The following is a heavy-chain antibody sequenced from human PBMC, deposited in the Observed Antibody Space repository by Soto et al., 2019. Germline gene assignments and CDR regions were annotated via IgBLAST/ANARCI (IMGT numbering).Heavy chain of an antibody. Sequence: QVQLVQSGAEVKKPGASVKVSCKASGYTFTSYGISWVRQAPGQGLEWMGCISAYNGNTNYAQKLQGRVTMTTDTSTSTPYMEQRSLRCDDTAVYYCARDGGYSGSPVGLYYYGMDVWGQGTTVTLSS. D-gene: IGHD1-26*01. V-gene: IGHV1-18*04. CDR3: ARDGGYSGSPVGLYYYGMDV. CDR2: ISAYNGNT. CDR1: GYTFTSYG. J-gene: IGHJ6*02.